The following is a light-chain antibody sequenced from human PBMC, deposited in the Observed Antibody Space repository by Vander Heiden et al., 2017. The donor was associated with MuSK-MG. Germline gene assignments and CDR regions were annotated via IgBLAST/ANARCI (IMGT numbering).Light chain of an antibody. CDR3: QQYGNSPPWT. CDR2: GAS. J-gene: IGKJ1*01. CDR1: QSVSSSY. Sequence: EIVLTQSPGTLSLSPGERATLSCRASQSVSSSYLAWYQQRPGQAPRLLIYGASSKATGIPDRFSGSGSGTDFTLTISRLGPEDFAVYYFQQYGNSPPWTFGQGTQVEIK. V-gene: IGKV3-20*01.